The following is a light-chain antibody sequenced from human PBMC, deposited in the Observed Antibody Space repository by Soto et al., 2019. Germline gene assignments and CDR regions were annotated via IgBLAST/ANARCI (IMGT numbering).Light chain of an antibody. V-gene: IGLV1-40*01. CDR3: QSYDSSLSGSV. CDR2: DNR. J-gene: IGLJ3*02. Sequence: QSVLTQPPSVSGAPGQRVTISCTGSRSNIGAGYDVHWYQQLPGTAPKLLIYDNRNRPSGVPDRISGSKSGTSASLAITGLQAEDEADYYCQSYDSSLSGSVFGGGTKVTVL. CDR1: RSNIGAGYD.